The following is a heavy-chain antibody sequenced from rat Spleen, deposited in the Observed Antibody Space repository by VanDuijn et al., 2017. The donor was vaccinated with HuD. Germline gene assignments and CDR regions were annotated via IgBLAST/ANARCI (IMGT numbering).Heavy chain of an antibody. CDR3: ARAGYLRDWYFDF. CDR2: ISYDGSST. CDR1: GFTFSNYD. V-gene: IGHV5-29*01. J-gene: IGHJ1*01. Sequence: EVQLVESGGGLVQPGRSMQLSCAASGFTFSNYDMAWVRQAPTKGLEWVASISYDGSSTYYRDSVKGRFTISRDNAKSTLYLQMESLRSEDSATYYCARAGYLRDWYFDFWGPGTMVTVSS. D-gene: IGHD2-2*01.